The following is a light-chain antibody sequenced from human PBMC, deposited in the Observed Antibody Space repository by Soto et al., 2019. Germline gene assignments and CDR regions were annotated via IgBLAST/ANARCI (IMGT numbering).Light chain of an antibody. CDR2: GAS. J-gene: IGKJ4*01. V-gene: IGKV3-15*01. CDR3: QQYNNWPPLT. Sequence: EIVLTQSPATMSVSPGETATLSCRASQSVSSSLAWYQQTPGRAPRLLSYGASNRATDIPTRFSGSGSGTEFTLTTSGLQSEDCAVYYWQQYNNWPPLTFGGGTKVDIK. CDR1: QSVSSS.